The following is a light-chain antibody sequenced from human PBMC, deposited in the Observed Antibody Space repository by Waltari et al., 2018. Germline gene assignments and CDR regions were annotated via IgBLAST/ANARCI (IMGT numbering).Light chain of an antibody. CDR3: SSYTSSSTYVA. CDR1: SSDVGGYNY. J-gene: IGLJ2*01. Sequence: QSALTQPASVSGSPGQSITISCTGTSSDVGGYNYVSWYQQQPGKAPKLMIYDVSKRPSGVSNRFSGSKSGNTASLTISGLQAEDEADYYCSSYTSSSTYVAFGGGTKLTVL. CDR2: DVS. V-gene: IGLV2-14*01.